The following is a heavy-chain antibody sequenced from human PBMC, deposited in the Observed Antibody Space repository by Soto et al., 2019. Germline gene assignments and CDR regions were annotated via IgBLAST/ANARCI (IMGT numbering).Heavy chain of an antibody. Sequence: RSLTCTVSGGSISSYYWSWIRQPPGKGLEWIGYIYYSGSTNYNPSLKSRVTISVDTSKNQFSLKLSSVTAADTAVYYCVSGTPRGGMDVWGQGTTVTVSS. CDR1: GGSISSYY. CDR2: IYYSGST. J-gene: IGHJ6*02. CDR3: VSGTPRGGMDV. D-gene: IGHD1-1*01. V-gene: IGHV4-59*01.